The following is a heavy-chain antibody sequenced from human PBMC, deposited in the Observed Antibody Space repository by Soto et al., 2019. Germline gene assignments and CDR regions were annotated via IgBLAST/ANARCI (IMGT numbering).Heavy chain of an antibody. J-gene: IGHJ4*02. CDR3: ARDRVPTYRYFDY. CDR1: GFTFSSYG. CDR2: IWYDGSNK. V-gene: IGHV3-33*01. Sequence: QVQLVESGGGVVQPGRSLRLSCAPAGFTFSSYGMHWVRQAPGKGLEWGAVIWYDGSNKYYADSVKGRFTISRDNSKNTLYLQMNSLRAEDTAVYYCARDRVPTYRYFDYWGQGTLVTVSS. D-gene: IGHD5-12*01.